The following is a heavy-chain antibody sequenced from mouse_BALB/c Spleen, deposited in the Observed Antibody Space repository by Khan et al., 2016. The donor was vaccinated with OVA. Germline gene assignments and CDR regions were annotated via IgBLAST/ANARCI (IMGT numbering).Heavy chain of an antibody. J-gene: IGHJ3*01. D-gene: IGHD2-1*01. CDR3: ATRYGNPFAY. CDR2: IDPANGNT. CDR1: GFTIKDTY. V-gene: IGHV14-3*02. Sequence: VQLKQSGAELVKPGASVKLSCTASGFTIKDTYIHWVRQGPEQGLDWIGRIDPANGNTKYDPQFQDKATLTADTSSNTAYLELSSPTYEDTSVDYCATRYGNPFAYWGKGTLVSVSA.